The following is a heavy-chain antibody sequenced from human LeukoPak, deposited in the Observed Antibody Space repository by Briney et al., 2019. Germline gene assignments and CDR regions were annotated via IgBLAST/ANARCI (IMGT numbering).Heavy chain of an antibody. J-gene: IGHJ4*02. CDR1: GGSISSSSYY. CDR2: IYYSGST. Sequence: SSETLPLTCTVSGGSISSSSYYWGWIRQPPGKGLEWIGSIYYSGSTYYNPSLKSRVTISVDTSKNQFSLKLSSVTAADTAVYYCARVPFSWFGELVEYFDYWGQGTLVTVSS. D-gene: IGHD3-10*01. CDR3: ARVPFSWFGELVEYFDY. V-gene: IGHV4-39*07.